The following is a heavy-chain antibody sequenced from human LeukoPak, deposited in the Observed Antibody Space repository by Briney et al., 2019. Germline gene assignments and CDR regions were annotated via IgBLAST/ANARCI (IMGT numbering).Heavy chain of an antibody. CDR3: ARSNPNRNALDL. J-gene: IGHJ3*01. V-gene: IGHV3-7*01. CDR2: IKKDGSEE. CDR1: GFTLNSYL. D-gene: IGHD1-14*01. Sequence: GGSLRLSCAASGFTLNSYLMSWVRQAPGRGLEWVANIKKDGSEESYLDSVKGRFTVSRENAKNSLFLQMNSLRGEDTAVYYCARSNPNRNALDLWGQGTMVTISS.